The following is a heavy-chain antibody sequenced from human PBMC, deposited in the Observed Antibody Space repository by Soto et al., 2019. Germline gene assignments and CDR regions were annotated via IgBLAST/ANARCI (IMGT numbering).Heavy chain of an antibody. J-gene: IGHJ6*03. D-gene: IGHD2-2*01. CDR2: ISGSGGGT. V-gene: IGHV3-23*01. Sequence: WGSLRLSCAAPGFPFCSFDMSWGPPAPGKGLEWFSSISGSGGGTFYADSVKGRFTISRDNSKNTLYLQMNSLRAEDTAVYYCAKVVNPLIPTALWYYYYMDVWGKGTTVTVSS. CDR1: GFPFCSFD. CDR3: AKVVNPLIPTALWYYYYMDV.